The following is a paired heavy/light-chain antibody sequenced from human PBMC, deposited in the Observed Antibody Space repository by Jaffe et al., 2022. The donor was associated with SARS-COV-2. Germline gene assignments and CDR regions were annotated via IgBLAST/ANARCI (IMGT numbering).Heavy chain of an antibody. V-gene: IGHV3-53*02. CDR2: IYSGGYT. CDR1: GFTVSSTY. Sequence: EVQMVETGGGLIQPGGSLRLSCAASGFTVSSTYMSWVRQAPGKGLEWVSVIYSGGYTHYADSVKGRFTISRDNSKNTLYLQMNNLRAEDTAVYYCVRERDYGDRSDAFDVWGQGTVVTVSS. CDR3: VRERDYGDRSDAFDV. J-gene: IGHJ3*01. D-gene: IGHD4-17*01.
Light chain of an antibody. V-gene: IGLV3-1*01. Sequence: SYELTQPPSVSVSPGQTASITCSGDKLGDKYASWYQQKPGQSPVLVIYQDSKRPSGIPERFSGSNSGNTATLTISGTQAMDEADYYCQAWDSSTYYVFGTGTKVTVL. CDR3: QAWDSSTYYV. J-gene: IGLJ1*01. CDR2: QDS. CDR1: KLGDKY.